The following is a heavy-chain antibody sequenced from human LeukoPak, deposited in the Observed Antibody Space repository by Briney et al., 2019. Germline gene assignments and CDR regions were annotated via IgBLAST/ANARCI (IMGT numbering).Heavy chain of an antibody. CDR2: IYYSGTT. Sequence: SQTLSLTCTVSGGSITSSSYYWVWIRQPPGKGLEWIGSIYYSGTTYYNPPIKSRVTISVDTSKNQFSLHLTSATAADTAVYYCAKLDFWTSYSTFDYWGQGILVTVSS. J-gene: IGHJ4*02. CDR1: GGSITSSSYY. CDR3: AKLDFWTSYSTFDY. V-gene: IGHV4-39*01. D-gene: IGHD3/OR15-3a*01.